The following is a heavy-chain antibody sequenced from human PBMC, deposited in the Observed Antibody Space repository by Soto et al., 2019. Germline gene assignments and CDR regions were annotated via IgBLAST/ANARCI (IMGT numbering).Heavy chain of an antibody. V-gene: IGHV3-64*01. Sequence: EVQLVDAGGGLVQPGGSLRLSCAASGFTFSSYAMHWVRQAPGKGLEYVSAISSNGGSTYYANSVKGRFTISRDKSKNALYLRMGSLRAEDMAVYYCARGPGYYFDYWGQGTLVTVSS. CDR1: GFTFSSYA. J-gene: IGHJ4*02. CDR3: ARGPGYYFDY. CDR2: ISSNGGST.